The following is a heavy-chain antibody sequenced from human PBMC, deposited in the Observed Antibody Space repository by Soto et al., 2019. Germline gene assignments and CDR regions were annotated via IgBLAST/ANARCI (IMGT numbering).Heavy chain of an antibody. V-gene: IGHV1-3*01. J-gene: IGHJ4*02. D-gene: IGHD5-18*01. CDR1: GYTVTTYP. CDR2: INAGNGNT. CDR3: ATKRGYTSASVDF. Sequence: QVQLVQSGAEVRKPGASVKLSCKASGYTVTTYPVHWVRQAPGQGLEWMGWINAGNGNTQYSQKFQGRVTITKDTSASTTYMEVSSLRSEDTAVYYCATKRGYTSASVDFWGQGALVTVSS.